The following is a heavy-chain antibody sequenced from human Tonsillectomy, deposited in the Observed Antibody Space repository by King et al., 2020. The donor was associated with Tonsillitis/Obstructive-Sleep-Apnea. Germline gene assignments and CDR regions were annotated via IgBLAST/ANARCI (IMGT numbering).Heavy chain of an antibody. D-gene: IGHD2-2*01. CDR3: ARGAYCSSTSCLILDAFDI. CDR2: ISSSSSYL. V-gene: IGHV3-21*01. CDR1: GFTFSSYS. J-gene: IGHJ3*02. Sequence: QLVQSGGGLVKPGGSLRLSCAASGFTFSSYSMNWVRQAPGKGLEWVSSISSSSSYLYYADSVKGRFTISRDNAKNSLYRQMNSLRAEDTAVYYCARGAYCSSTSCLILDAFDIWGQGTMVTVSS.